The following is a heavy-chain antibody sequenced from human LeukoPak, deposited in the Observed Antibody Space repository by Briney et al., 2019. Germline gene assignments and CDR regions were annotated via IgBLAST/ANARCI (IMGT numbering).Heavy chain of an antibody. J-gene: IGHJ4*02. CDR1: GFTFSSYS. CDR3: ARDHRYAFDY. CDR2: IGASSSPI. V-gene: IGHV3-48*01. D-gene: IGHD3-9*01. Sequence: GGSLRLSCAASGFTFSSYSMNWVRQAPGKGLEWVSYIGASSSPIFYADSVKGRFTISRDNARNPLYLQMNSLRAEDTAVYYCARDHRYAFDYWGQGTLVTVSS.